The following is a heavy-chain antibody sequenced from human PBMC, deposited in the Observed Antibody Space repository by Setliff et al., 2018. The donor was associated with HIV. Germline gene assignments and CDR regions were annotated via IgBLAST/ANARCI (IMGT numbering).Heavy chain of an antibody. CDR3: ARVTDSYTSSPLWLQH. Sequence: PSETLSLTCTVSGDPISSGSYYWGWIRQPPGKGLEWIGSMYYSGTTYYNPSLKSRVAFSVDTSKNQFSLNLSSVTAADTAVYYCARVTDSYTSSPLWLQHWGQG. J-gene: IGHJ1*01. CDR1: GDPISSGSYY. CDR2: MYYSGTT. V-gene: IGHV4-39*01. D-gene: IGHD6-6*01.